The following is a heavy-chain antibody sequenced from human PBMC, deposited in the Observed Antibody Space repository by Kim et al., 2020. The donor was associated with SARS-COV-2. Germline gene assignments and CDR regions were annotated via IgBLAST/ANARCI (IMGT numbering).Heavy chain of an antibody. V-gene: IGHV3-11*04. D-gene: IGHD1-26*01. CDR3: ARDRWELSRPFDY. Sequence: YADSVKGRFTISSDNAKNSLYLQMNSLRAEDTAVYYCARDRWELSRPFDYWGQGTLVTVSS. J-gene: IGHJ4*02.